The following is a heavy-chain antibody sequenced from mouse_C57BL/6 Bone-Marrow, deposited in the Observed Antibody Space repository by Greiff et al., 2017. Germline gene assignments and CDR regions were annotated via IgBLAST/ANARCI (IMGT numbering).Heavy chain of an antibody. D-gene: IGHD1-1*01. CDR3: ARKNYGSSLWYFDV. CDR1: GYSFTDYN. Sequence: VQLQQSGPELVKPGASVKISCKASGYSFTDYNMNWVKQSNGKSLEWIGVINPNYGTTSYNQKFKGKATLTVDQSSSTAYMQLNSLTSEDSAFYYCARKNYGSSLWYFDVWGTGTTVTVSS. V-gene: IGHV1-39*01. CDR2: INPNYGTT. J-gene: IGHJ1*03.